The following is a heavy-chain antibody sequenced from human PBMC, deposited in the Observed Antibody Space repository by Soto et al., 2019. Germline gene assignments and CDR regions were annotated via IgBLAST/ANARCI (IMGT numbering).Heavy chain of an antibody. D-gene: IGHD1-7*01. CDR1: GFTFSSYA. J-gene: IGHJ6*03. V-gene: IGHV3-23*01. CDR3: AKDHDWNYARYMDV. Sequence: EVQLLESGGGLGHPGGSLRLSCAASGFTFSSYAMSWVRLVPGKGLQWVSGIGGSGGGTYYADSVKGRFTTSRDNSKNPLFLQMNSLRAEDTAVYYCAKDHDWNYARYMDVWGRGTTVTVSS. CDR2: IGGSGGGT.